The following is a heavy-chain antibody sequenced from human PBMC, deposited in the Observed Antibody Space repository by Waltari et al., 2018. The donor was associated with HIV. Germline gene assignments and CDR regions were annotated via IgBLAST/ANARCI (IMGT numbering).Heavy chain of an antibody. CDR2: IHTYTGNT. CDR3: VRDLSPMGKSGWYDS. Sequence: QVSLVQSGAEVKKPGASVKVSCTAAGFRFTQYGFGWVRPAPGQGLEWMGWIHTYTGNTDSAEKFQGRVTMTRDTFTNTIYMELTSLKSDDAAIYYCVRDLSPMGKSGWYDSWGQGTVVTVSS. J-gene: IGHJ1*01. D-gene: IGHD6-19*01. CDR1: GFRFTQYG. V-gene: IGHV1-18*04.